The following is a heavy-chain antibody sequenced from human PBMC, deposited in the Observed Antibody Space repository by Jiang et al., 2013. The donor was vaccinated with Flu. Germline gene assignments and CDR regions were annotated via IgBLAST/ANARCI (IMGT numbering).Heavy chain of an antibody. V-gene: IGHV4-30-4*01. CDR3: ARDTVFWFGEPYNWFDP. J-gene: IGHJ5*02. D-gene: IGHD3-10*01. Sequence: GLVKPSQTLSLTCTVSGGSISSGDYYWSWIRQPPGKGLEWIGYIYYSGSTYYNPSLKSRVTISVDTSKNQFSLKLSSVTAADTAVYYCARDTVFWFGEPYNWFDPWGQGTLVTVSS. CDR2: IYYSGST. CDR1: GGSISSGDYY.